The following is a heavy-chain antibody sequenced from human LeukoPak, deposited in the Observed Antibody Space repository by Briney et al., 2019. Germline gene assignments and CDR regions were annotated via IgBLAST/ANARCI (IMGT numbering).Heavy chain of an antibody. Sequence: ASETLSLTCTVSGGSISSYYWSWIRQPPGKGLEWIGYIYYTGNTNYNPSLKSRVTISVDTSKNQFSLNLSSVTAADTAIYYCARLGGATSPFGYWGQGTLVTVSS. CDR3: ARLGGATSPFGY. V-gene: IGHV4-59*08. CDR2: IYYTGNT. J-gene: IGHJ4*02. CDR1: GGSISSYY. D-gene: IGHD1-26*01.